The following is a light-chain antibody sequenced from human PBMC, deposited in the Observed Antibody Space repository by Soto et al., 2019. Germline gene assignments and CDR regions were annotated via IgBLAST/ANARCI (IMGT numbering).Light chain of an antibody. CDR1: QNISSY. CDR3: QQRSNWTRT. Sequence: IVLTQSPATPSLSPGKRPTLSCRASQNISSYLIWYQQKPGQAPRLIIYDVSNRATGIPARFSVSGSGTDFTLTISRLQHEDFAVYYCQQRSNWTRTFGQGTKVDIK. V-gene: IGKV3-11*01. J-gene: IGKJ1*01. CDR2: DVS.